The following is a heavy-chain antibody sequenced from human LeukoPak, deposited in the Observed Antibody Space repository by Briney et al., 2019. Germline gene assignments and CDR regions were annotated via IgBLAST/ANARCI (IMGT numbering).Heavy chain of an antibody. CDR3: AKEARFVSGNYYGRDDF. D-gene: IGHD1-26*01. CDR2: IYYTGAT. Sequence: SETLSLTCAVSGGSISSSSYYWGWIRQPPGKGLEWIGTIYYTGATQYSPSLKSRLSISVDTSKNQFSLKLSSVTATDTAVYYCAKEARFVSGNYYGRDDFWGQGTLVTVSS. V-gene: IGHV4-39*02. J-gene: IGHJ4*02. CDR1: GGSISSSSYY.